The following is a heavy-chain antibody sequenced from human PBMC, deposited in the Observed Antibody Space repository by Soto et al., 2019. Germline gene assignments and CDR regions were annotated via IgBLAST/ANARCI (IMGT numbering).Heavy chain of an antibody. J-gene: IGHJ6*02. CDR2: INPNSGGT. CDR1: GYTFTGYY. CDR3: ARDMVGATSTYYYCGMDV. D-gene: IGHD1-26*01. V-gene: IGHV1-2*04. Sequence: ASVKVSCKASGYTFTGYYMHWVRQAPGQGLEWMGWINPNSGGTNYAQKFQGWVTMTRDTSISTAYMELSRLRSDDTAVYYCARDMVGATSTYYYCGMDVWGQGTTVTVSS.